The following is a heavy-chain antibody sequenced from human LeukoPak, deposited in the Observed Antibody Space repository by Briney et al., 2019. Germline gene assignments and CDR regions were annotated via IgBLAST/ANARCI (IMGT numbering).Heavy chain of an antibody. CDR1: GFTFNSYG. Sequence: GGSLRLSCAASGFTFNSYGMHWVRQAPGKGLVWVSRINSDGRSTNYADSVKGRFTISRDNAKNTLYLQMNSLRAEDTAVYYCARGADSGYSSDNWGQGTLVSVSS. D-gene: IGHD3-9*01. J-gene: IGHJ4*02. CDR3: ARGADSGYSSDN. CDR2: INSDGRST. V-gene: IGHV3-74*01.